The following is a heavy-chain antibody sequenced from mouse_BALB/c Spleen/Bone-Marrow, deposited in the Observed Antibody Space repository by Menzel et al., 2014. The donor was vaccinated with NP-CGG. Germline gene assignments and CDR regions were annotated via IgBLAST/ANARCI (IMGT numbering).Heavy chain of an antibody. CDR2: IAPGSGNT. J-gene: IGHJ4*01. CDR1: GYTFTSYW. D-gene: IGHD2-4*01. Sequence: ELAKPGASVKLSCKASGYTFTSYWINWIKQRPGQGLEWIGRIAPGSGNTYYNEMFKGKATLTVDTSSSTAYIQLSSLSSEDSPVYFCARSPMITESYAMDYWGQGTSVTVSS. CDR3: ARSPMITESYAMDY. V-gene: IGHV1S41*01.